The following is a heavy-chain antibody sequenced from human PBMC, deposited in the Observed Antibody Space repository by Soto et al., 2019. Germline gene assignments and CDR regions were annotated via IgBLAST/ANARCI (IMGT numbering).Heavy chain of an antibody. CDR3: ARGGGGYSYGHSCGMDV. V-gene: IGHV3-21*01. D-gene: IGHD5-18*01. CDR2: ISSSSSYI. Sequence: RRLSCAASGFTFSSYSMNWVRQAPGKGLEWVSSISSSSSYIYYADSVKGRFTISRDNAKNSLYLQMNSLRAEDTAVYYCARGGGGYSYGHSCGMDVWGQGTTVTVSS. J-gene: IGHJ6*02. CDR1: GFTFSSYS.